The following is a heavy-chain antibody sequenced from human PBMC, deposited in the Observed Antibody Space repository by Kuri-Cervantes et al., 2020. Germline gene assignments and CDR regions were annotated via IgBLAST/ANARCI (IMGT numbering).Heavy chain of an antibody. J-gene: IGHJ4*02. CDR1: GCTFSSYS. Sequence: GEALKISCAASGCTFSSYSMNWVRQAPGKGLEWVSSISTSSIYIYYADSVKGRFTISRDNAKNSLFLQMNSLRAEDTAVYYCARESGSSEYWGQGTLVTVSS. CDR2: ISTSSIYI. V-gene: IGHV3-21*03. D-gene: IGHD6-25*01. CDR3: ARESGSSEY.